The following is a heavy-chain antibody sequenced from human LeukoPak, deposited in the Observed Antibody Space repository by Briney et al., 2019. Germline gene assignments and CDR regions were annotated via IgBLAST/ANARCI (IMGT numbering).Heavy chain of an antibody. D-gene: IGHD3-10*01. Sequence: GGSLRLSCAASGFTFSSYWMGWVRQAPGRGLQWVANIKQDGSERNYVDSVKGRFTISRDNAKDSLYLQMNSLRVEDTAVYYCARDRTGASWGQGTLVTVSS. CDR2: IKQDGSER. V-gene: IGHV3-7*01. CDR1: GFTFSSYW. J-gene: IGHJ4*02. CDR3: ARDRTGAS.